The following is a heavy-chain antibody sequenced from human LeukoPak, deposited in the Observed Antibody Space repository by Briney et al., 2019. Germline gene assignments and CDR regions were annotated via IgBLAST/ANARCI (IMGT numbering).Heavy chain of an antibody. D-gene: IGHD3/OR15-3a*01. CDR1: GFTFSSYS. J-gene: IGHJ4*02. Sequence: PGGSLRLSCAASGFTFSSYSMNWVRQAPGKGLEWVALVSNDGGDKYYADSVKGRFTISRDNSKNTLYLQMNSLRGEDTGVYYCAKAHLLDWLLPFDYWGQGTLVTVSS. CDR2: VSNDGGDK. V-gene: IGHV3-30*18. CDR3: AKAHLLDWLLPFDY.